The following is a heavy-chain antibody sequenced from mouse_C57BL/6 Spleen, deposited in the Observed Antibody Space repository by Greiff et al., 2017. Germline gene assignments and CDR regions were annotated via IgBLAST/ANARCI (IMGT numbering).Heavy chain of an antibody. D-gene: IGHD1-1*01. CDR2: IDPETGGT. CDR1: GYTFTDYE. V-gene: IGHV1-15*01. CDR3: TRGFITTVGGYFDV. J-gene: IGHJ1*03. Sequence: QVQLQQSGAELVRPGASVTLSCKASGYTFTDYEMHWVKQTPVHGLEWIGAIDPETGGTAYNQKFKGKAILTADKSSSTAYMELRSLTSEDSAVYYCTRGFITTVGGYFDVWGTGTTVTVSS.